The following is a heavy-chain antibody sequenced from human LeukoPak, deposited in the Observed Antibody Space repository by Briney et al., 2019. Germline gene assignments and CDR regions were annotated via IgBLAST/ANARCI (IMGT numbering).Heavy chain of an antibody. CDR1: GGSISSGDYY. V-gene: IGHV4-30-4*08. D-gene: IGHD3-3*01. CDR3: ASIVLFGVVFFDY. CDR2: IYYSGST. J-gene: IGHJ4*02. Sequence: KPPETLSLTCTVSGGSISSGDYYWSWIRQPPGKGLEWIGYIYYSGSTYYNPSLKSRVTISVDTSKNQFSLKLSSVTAADTAVYYCASIVLFGVVFFDYWGQGTLVTVSS.